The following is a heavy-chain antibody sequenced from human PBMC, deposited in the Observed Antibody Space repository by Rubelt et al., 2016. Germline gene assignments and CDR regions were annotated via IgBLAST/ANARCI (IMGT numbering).Heavy chain of an antibody. CDR2: ISSDSRTI. D-gene: IGHD3-16*01. V-gene: IGHV3-21*05. CDR1: GFTFSDYA. Sequence: EVQLVESGGDLVKPGGSQRLSCAASGFTFSDYAITWVRQAPGKGLEWVSYISSDSRTIYYAYSVKGRFNISRDNAKNALYLLMNSMRAEDTAVYYCAVVSSLIAVGMDHWGQGTQVTVSS. J-gene: IGHJ4*02. CDR3: AVVSSLIAVGMDH.